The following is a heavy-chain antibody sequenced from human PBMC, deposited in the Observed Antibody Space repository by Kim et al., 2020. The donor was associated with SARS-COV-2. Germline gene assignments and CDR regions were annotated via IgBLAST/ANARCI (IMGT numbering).Heavy chain of an antibody. J-gene: IGHJ2*01. D-gene: IGHD3-22*01. Sequence: GESLKISCKGSGYSFTSYWIGWVRQMPGKGLEWMGIISPGDSDTRYSPSFQGQVTISADKSISTAYLQWSSLKASDTAMYYCARPLNYYDRVGHWYFDLWGRGTLVTVSS. CDR2: ISPGDSDT. CDR3: ARPLNYYDRVGHWYFDL. V-gene: IGHV5-51*01. CDR1: GYSFTSYW.